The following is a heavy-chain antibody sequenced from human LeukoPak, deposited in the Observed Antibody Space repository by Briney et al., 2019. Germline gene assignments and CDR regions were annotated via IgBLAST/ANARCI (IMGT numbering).Heavy chain of an antibody. Sequence: GGSLRLSCAASGFNFDEYGMSWVRQVPGKGLEWVSGINWNGDSTAYAGSVQGRFTISRDNAKNSLYLQMNSLRAEDTAVYYCASDPYGDYSYYYYYYMDVWGKGTTVTVSS. CDR3: ASDPYGDYSYYYYYYMDV. V-gene: IGHV3-20*04. CDR2: INWNGDST. J-gene: IGHJ6*03. D-gene: IGHD4-17*01. CDR1: GFNFDEYG.